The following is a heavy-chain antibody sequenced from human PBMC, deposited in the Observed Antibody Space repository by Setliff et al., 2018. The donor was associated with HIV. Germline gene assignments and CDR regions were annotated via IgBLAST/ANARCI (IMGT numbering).Heavy chain of an antibody. CDR3: ARGGGDGLSLRFYFDY. Sequence: ASVKVSCKASGGTFSSYAISWVRQAPGQGLEWMGGIIPIFGTANYAQKFQGRVTITADESTSTAYMELSSLRSEDTAVYYCARGGGDGLSLRFYFDYWGQGTLVTVSS. CDR2: IIPIFGTA. J-gene: IGHJ4*02. CDR1: GGTFSSYA. D-gene: IGHD3-16*01. V-gene: IGHV1-69*13.